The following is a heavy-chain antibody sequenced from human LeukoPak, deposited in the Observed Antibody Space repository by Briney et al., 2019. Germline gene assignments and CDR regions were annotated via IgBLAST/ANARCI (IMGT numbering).Heavy chain of an antibody. D-gene: IGHD3-22*01. J-gene: IGHJ5*02. Sequence: PSETLSLTCTVSGGSISSGDYYWSWISQPPGKGLEWIVYIYYSGSTYYNPSLKSPVTISVDTSKNQFSLKLSSVTAADTAVYYCARDYDSSGYIDPWGQGTLVTVSS. CDR1: GGSISSGDYY. CDR2: IYYSGST. V-gene: IGHV4-30-4*01. CDR3: ARDYDSSGYIDP.